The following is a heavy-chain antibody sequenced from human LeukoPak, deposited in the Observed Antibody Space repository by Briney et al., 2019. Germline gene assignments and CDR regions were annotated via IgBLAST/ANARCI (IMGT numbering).Heavy chain of an antibody. CDR3: AREERLRY. J-gene: IGHJ4*02. CDR2: IGGSETTI. Sequence: GSLRLSCAASGFTFSDYTMNWVRQAPGKGLEWVSYIGGSETTIFYADSVKGRFTISRDNAKNALYLQMNSLRAEDTAIYYCAREERLRYWGQGALVIVSS. CDR1: GFTFSDYT. D-gene: IGHD5-24*01. V-gene: IGHV3-48*01.